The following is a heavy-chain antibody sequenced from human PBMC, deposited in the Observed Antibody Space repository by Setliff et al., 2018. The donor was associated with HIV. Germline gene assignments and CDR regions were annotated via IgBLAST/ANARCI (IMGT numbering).Heavy chain of an antibody. CDR2: LHSLGSSRVSDTP. J-gene: IGHJ4*01. CDR1: SGSMTGHY. Sequence: SETLSLTCSVSSGSMTGHYWTWVRQPPGKGLEWIGYLHSLGSSRVSDTPNYSPPLKSRLTITLDTSKRQFSLTMTSVTAADTAVYYCARGLSSQTYWGTRPLGLDYWGQGSPVTVSS. CDR3: ARGLSSQTYWGTRPLGLDY. V-gene: IGHV4-4*08. D-gene: IGHD2-2*01.